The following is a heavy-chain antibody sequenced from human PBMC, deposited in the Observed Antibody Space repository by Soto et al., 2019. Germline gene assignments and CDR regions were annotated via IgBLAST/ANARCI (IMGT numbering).Heavy chain of an antibody. V-gene: IGHV1-2*04. J-gene: IGHJ4*02. CDR1: GYTFTGYY. CDR2: INPKSGGT. CDR3: ARGERTAVVVPAW. Sequence: QVQLVQSGAEVKKPGASVKVSCKASGYTFTGYYMHWVRQAPGQGLEWMGWINPKSGGTNYAQKFKGWVTMTRDTYISTAYMELSRLRSDDTAVYYCARGERTAVVVPAWWGQGTLVTVSS. D-gene: IGHD2-2*01.